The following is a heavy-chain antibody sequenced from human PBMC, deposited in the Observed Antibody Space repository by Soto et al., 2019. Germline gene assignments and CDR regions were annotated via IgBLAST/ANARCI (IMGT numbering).Heavy chain of an antibody. CDR2: IYWDDDK. CDR1: GFSLSSSGVG. CDR3: ARPGVAGITYYFDS. D-gene: IGHD2-21*01. V-gene: IGHV2-5*02. Sequence: QITLKESGPTLVKPTQTLTLTCTFSGFSLSSSGVGVGWIRQPPGKALEWLTFIYWDDDKRYSPSLKSRLTITKDTPKNPVGPTLTNMDPVDTATYYCARPGVAGITYYFDSWGQGTLLTVSS. J-gene: IGHJ4*02.